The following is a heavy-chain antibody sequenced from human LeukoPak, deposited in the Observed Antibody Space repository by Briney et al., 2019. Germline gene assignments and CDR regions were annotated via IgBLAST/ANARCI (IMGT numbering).Heavy chain of an antibody. J-gene: IGHJ4*02. CDR2: IYSGGST. CDR3: ARSGSSGWHRVFDY. V-gene: IGHV3-66*01. CDR1: GFTVSSNY. D-gene: IGHD6-19*01. Sequence: GGSLRLSCAASGFTVSSNYMSWVRQAPGKGLEWVSVIYSGGSTYYADSVKGRFTISRDNSKNTLYLQMNSLRAEDTAVYYCARSGSSGWHRVFDYWVQGTLVTVSS.